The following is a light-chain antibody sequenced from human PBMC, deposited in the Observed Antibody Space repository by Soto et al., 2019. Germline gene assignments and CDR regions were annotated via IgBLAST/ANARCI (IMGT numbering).Light chain of an antibody. CDR2: DAS. V-gene: IGKV3-11*01. Sequence: EIVLTQSPATLSLSPGERATLSCRASQSFSDYLAWYQQKPGQAPRLLIYDASNRATGIPARFSGSGFGTDFTLTISSLGPEDFAAYYCEQRSIWPLYTFGQGTKVDI. J-gene: IGKJ2*01. CDR1: QSFSDY. CDR3: EQRSIWPLYT.